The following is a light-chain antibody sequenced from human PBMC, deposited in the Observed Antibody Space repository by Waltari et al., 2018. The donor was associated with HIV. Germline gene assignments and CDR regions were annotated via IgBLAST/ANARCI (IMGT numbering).Light chain of an antibody. V-gene: IGLV2-23*02. CDR3: CSYAGSRIHVI. CDR1: FSDVGSYNL. CDR2: EVT. J-gene: IGLJ2*01. Sequence: SALTQPASVSGSPGQSITISCTGTFSDVGSYNLVPWYQQHPGEAPKPMIYEVTKRPSGISSRFSGSKSGNTASLTISGLQAEDEANYYCCSYAGSRIHVIFGGGTKLTVL.